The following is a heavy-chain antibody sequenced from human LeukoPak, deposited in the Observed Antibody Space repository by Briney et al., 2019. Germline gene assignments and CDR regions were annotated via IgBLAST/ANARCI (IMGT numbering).Heavy chain of an antibody. V-gene: IGHV2-70*11. D-gene: IGHD4-23*01. CDR1: GFSLSTSGMC. CDR2: IDWDDDK. J-gene: IGHJ4*02. Sequence: SGPTLVNPTQTLTLTCTFSGFSLSTSGMCVSWIRQPPGKALEWLARIDWDDDKYYSTPLKTRLTVSKDTSKNQVVLTMTNMDPVDTATYYCARILPLRGYDYWGQGTLVTVSS. CDR3: ARILPLRGYDY.